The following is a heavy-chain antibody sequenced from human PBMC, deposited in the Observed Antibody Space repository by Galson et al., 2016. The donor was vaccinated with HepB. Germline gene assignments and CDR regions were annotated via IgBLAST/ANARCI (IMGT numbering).Heavy chain of an antibody. CDR3: AKDPGIAVAGTVTYFDS. CDR1: GFTFSDYT. D-gene: IGHD6-13*01. V-gene: IGHV3-43*01. Sequence: SLRLSCAASGFTFSDYTMHWVRQAPGKALEWVSLITWDGGATHYADTVKGRFTVSRDNSRYSLYLHMHSLTTEDTALYYCAKDPGIAVAGTVTYFDSWGQGALVTVSP. CDR2: ITWDGGAT. J-gene: IGHJ4*02.